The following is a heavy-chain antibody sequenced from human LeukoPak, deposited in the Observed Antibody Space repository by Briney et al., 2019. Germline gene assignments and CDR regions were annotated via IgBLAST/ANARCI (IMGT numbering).Heavy chain of an antibody. Sequence: GGSLRLSCAASGLTFDNYAMTWVRQAPGRGPEWVSVISASGGGTYYADSVKGRFTISRDNSKNTLFLQMNSLRVEDTAIYYCAKDRIAAALNWFDTWGQGTLVTVSS. CDR3: AKDRIAAALNWFDT. D-gene: IGHD6-13*01. CDR2: ISASGGGT. V-gene: IGHV3-23*01. J-gene: IGHJ5*02. CDR1: GLTFDNYA.